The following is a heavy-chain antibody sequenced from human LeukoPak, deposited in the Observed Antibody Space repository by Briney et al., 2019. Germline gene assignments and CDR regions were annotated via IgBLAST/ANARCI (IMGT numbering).Heavy chain of an antibody. CDR1: GFTFSTYW. CDR2: INGDGGSR. D-gene: IGHD5-18*01. CDR3: AKGRGYSYHPNWDY. J-gene: IGHJ4*02. V-gene: IGHV3-74*01. Sequence: GGSLRLSCAASGFTFSTYWMHWVRHAPGKGLVWVSRINGDGGSRNYADSVKGRFTISRDNSKNTLYLQMNSLRAEDTAVYYCAKGRGYSYHPNWDYWGQGTLVTVSS.